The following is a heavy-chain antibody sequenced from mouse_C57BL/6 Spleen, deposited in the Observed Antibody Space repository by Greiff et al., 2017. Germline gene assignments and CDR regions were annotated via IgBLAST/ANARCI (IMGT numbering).Heavy chain of an antibody. D-gene: IGHD2-2*01. J-gene: IGHJ4*01. CDR3: ARPGVTTGYAMDY. V-gene: IGHV5-17*01. Sequence: EVQVVESGGGLVKPGGSLKLSCAASGFTFSDYGMHWVRQAPEKGLEWVAYISSGSSTIYYADTVKGRFTISRDNAKSTLFLQMTSLRSEDTAMYYCARPGVTTGYAMDYWGQGTSVTVSS. CDR1: GFTFSDYG. CDR2: ISSGSSTI.